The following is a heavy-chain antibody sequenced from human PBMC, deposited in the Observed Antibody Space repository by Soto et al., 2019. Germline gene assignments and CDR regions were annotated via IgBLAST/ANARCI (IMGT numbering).Heavy chain of an antibody. J-gene: IGHJ4*02. CDR2: IYYSGSA. V-gene: IGHV4-39*01. Sequence: PSETLSLTCTVSGGSVSSSSCYWGWIRQPPGKGLEWIGSIYYSGSAYYNPSLKSRVTISVDTSKNQFSLRLSSVTAAYTAVYYCARHYGYNYGHVDYWGQGTLVTVSS. CDR1: GGSVSSSSCY. D-gene: IGHD5-18*01. CDR3: ARHYGYNYGHVDY.